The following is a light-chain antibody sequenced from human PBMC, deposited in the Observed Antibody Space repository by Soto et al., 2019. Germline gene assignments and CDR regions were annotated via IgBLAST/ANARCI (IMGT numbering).Light chain of an antibody. Sequence: AIRMTQSPSSLSASTGDRVTITCRASQGISSYLAWYQQKPGKAPKLLIYAASSLQSGVPSRFSGSGSGTDFTLTISSLQPEDFAIYYCQQSYSILLTFGGGTKVEIK. CDR3: QQSYSILLT. CDR1: QGISSY. V-gene: IGKV1-8*01. CDR2: AAS. J-gene: IGKJ4*01.